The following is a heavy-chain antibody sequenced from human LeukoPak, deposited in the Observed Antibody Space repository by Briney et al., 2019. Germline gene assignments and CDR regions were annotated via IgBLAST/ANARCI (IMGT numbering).Heavy chain of an antibody. Sequence: GSLRLSCAASGFTVSSNYMSWVRQAPGKGLEWIGSIYYSGSTYYNPSLKSRVTISVDTSKNQFSLKLSSVTAADTAVYYCARAYYYGSGSSDYHMDVWGKGTTVTVSS. J-gene: IGHJ6*03. V-gene: IGHV4-59*05. CDR3: ARAYYYGSGSSDYHMDV. CDR2: IYYSGST. CDR1: GFTVSSNY. D-gene: IGHD3-10*01.